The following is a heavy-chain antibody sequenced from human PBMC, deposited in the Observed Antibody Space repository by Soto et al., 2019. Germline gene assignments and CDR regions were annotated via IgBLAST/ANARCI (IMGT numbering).Heavy chain of an antibody. Sequence: QVQLVQSGAEVKKPGASVKVSCKASGYSFTSYGISWVRQAPGQGLEWMGWISAYNGNTKYAQKLQGRVTMTTDTSPSTAYMELRSLRSDDTAVSYFAGDLAVALIDYWGQGTLVTVSS. CDR2: ISAYNGNT. CDR3: AGDLAVALIDY. J-gene: IGHJ4*02. V-gene: IGHV1-18*01. CDR1: GYSFTSYG. D-gene: IGHD6-19*01.